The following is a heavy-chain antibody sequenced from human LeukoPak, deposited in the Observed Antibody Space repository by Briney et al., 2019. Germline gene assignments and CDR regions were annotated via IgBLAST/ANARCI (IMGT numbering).Heavy chain of an antibody. CDR3: ARDSNHYGPRGDYYFDY. CDR1: GGSISSSSYY. D-gene: IGHD3-10*01. J-gene: IGHJ4*02. V-gene: IGHV4-39*07. CDR2: IYYSGST. Sequence: SETLSLTCTVSGGSISSSSYYWGWIRQPPGKGLEWIGSIYYSGSTYYNPSLKSRVTISVDTSKNQFSLKLSSVTAADTAVYYCARDSNHYGPRGDYYFDYWGQGTLVTVSS.